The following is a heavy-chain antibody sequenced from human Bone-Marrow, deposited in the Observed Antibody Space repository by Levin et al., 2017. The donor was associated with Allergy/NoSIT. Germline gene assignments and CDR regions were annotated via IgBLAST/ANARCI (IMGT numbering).Heavy chain of an antibody. CDR3: ARVPHRESTVVTWDYFDY. J-gene: IGHJ4*02. Sequence: ASVKVSCEASGYTFTGYYLHWVRQAPGQGLEWMGRVNPYSGDTNYAQKFQGRVTMTRDTSINTAYMELSSLRSDDTAVYYCARVPHRESTVVTWDYFDYWGQGALVTVSS. V-gene: IGHV1-2*06. CDR2: VNPYSGDT. D-gene: IGHD4-23*01. CDR1: GYTFTGYY.